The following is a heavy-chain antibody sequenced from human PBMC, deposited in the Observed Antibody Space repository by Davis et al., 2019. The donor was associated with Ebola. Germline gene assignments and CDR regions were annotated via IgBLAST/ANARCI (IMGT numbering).Heavy chain of an antibody. CDR1: GYTFTSYD. CDR3: ARGNKHALRFLSYYYGMDV. CDR2: MNPNSGNT. J-gene: IGHJ6*02. D-gene: IGHD3-3*01. V-gene: IGHV1-8*01. Sequence: ASVKVSCKASGYTFTSYDIHSVRYATRHGLEWMGWMNPNSGNTGYAQKFQGRLTMTRNTSISTAYMELSSLRSADTAVYYCARGNKHALRFLSYYYGMDVWGRGTTVTVSS.